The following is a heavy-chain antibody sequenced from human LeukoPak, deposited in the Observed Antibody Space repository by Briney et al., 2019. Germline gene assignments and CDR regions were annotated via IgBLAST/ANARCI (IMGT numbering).Heavy chain of an antibody. CDR2: ICAYNGNT. V-gene: IGHV1-18*01. D-gene: IGHD3-22*01. Sequence: ASVKVSCKPSGYTFTSYGTRWVRQAPGQGLEWMGWICAYNGNTNYAQKLQGRVTMTTDTSTSTAYMELRSLRSDDTAVYCFARELRTRYYDSSGSTGRDYGMDVWGQGTTVTVSS. J-gene: IGHJ6*02. CDR1: GYTFTSYG. CDR3: ARELRTRYYDSSGSTGRDYGMDV.